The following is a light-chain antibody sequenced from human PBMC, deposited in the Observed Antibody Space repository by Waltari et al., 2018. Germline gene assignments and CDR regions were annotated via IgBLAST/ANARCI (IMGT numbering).Light chain of an antibody. CDR2: EAS. CDR1: QSVSSS. CDR3: QQRSDWPLT. Sequence: EIVLTQSPATPSLSPGERATLSCRASQSVSSSLAWYQPKPGQTPRLPIYEASNRATGIPARFSGSGSGTDFTLTISSLEPEDFAVYYCQQRSDWPLTFGGGTKVEVK. J-gene: IGKJ4*01. V-gene: IGKV3-11*01.